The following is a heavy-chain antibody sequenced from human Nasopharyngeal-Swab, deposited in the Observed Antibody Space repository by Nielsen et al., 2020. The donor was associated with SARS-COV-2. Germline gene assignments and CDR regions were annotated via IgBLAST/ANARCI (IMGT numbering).Heavy chain of an antibody. D-gene: IGHD2-15*01. CDR2: IYSGGST. CDR3: ARAPLGYCSGGSCLPDY. J-gene: IGHJ4*02. CDR1: GFTVSSNY. V-gene: IGHV3-53*01. Sequence: GGSLRLSCAASGFTVSSNYMSWVRQAPGKGLEWVSVIYSGGSTYYADSVKGRFTISRHNSKNTLYLQMNSLRAEDTAVYYCARAPLGYCSGGSCLPDYWGQGTLVTVSS.